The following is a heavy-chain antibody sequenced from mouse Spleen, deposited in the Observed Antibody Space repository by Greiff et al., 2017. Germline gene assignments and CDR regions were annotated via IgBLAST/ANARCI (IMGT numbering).Heavy chain of an antibody. Sequence: EVKLMESGPELVKPGASVKISCKASGYSFTGYYMHWVKQSHVKSLEWIGRINPYNGATSYNQNFKDKASLTVDKSSSTAYMELHSLTSEDSAVYYCAREGNYYGSSPTGYFDVWGAGTTVTVSS. CDR2: INPYNGAT. V-gene: IGHV1-31*01. D-gene: IGHD1-1*01. CDR1: GYSFTGYY. CDR3: AREGNYYGSSPTGYFDV. J-gene: IGHJ1*01.